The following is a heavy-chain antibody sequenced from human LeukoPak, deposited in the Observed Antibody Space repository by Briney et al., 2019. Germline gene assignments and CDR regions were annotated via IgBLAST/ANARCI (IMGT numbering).Heavy chain of an antibody. CDR1: GGSFSGYY. D-gene: IGHD4-17*01. V-gene: IGHV4-34*01. J-gene: IGHJ4*02. CDR3: ARDNGGDYNTRFDY. CDR2: INHSGST. Sequence: SETLSLTCAVYGGSFSGYYWSWIRQPPGKGLEWIGEINHSGSTNYNPSLKSRVTISVDTSKNQFSLKLSSVTAADTAVYYCARDNGGDYNTRFDYWGQGTLVTVSS.